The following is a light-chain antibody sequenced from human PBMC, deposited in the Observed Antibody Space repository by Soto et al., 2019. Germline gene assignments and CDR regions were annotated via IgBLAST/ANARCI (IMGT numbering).Light chain of an antibody. CDR3: QQSNIWPPVT. J-gene: IGKJ5*01. CDR2: GAY. V-gene: IGKV3D-15*01. Sequence: VMTQSPATLSVSPGDSATLSCRASQSVSSNLAWYQQKPGQAPRLLIYGAYTRATGIPARFSGSGSGTDFTLTISSLEPEDSAVYYCQQSNIWPPVTCGQGTRLEIK. CDR1: QSVSSN.